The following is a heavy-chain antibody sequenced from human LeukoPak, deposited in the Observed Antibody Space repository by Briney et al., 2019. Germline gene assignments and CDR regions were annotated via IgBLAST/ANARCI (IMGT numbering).Heavy chain of an antibody. Sequence: GGSLRLSCAASGFTFSSYWMHWVRQAPGKGLVWVSRINTDGRSTSYADSVKDRFTISRDNSKNTVYLQMNNLRGEDTAMYYCVREFYGPWGQGTLVTVSS. V-gene: IGHV3-74*01. CDR3: VREFYGP. CDR2: INTDGRST. CDR1: GFTFSSYW. D-gene: IGHD4-17*01. J-gene: IGHJ5*02.